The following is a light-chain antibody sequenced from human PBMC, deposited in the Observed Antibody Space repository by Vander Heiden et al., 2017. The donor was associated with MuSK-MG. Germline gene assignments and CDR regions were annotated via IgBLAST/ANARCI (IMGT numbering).Light chain of an antibody. CDR2: GAS. CDR1: QGIGNW. J-gene: IGKJ4*01. Sequence: IQMTQSPSSVSASVGDRVTLSCRASQGIGNWVAWYQQKPGKAPNLLIYGASTLHSGVPSRFSDSGSGTDFTLTISSLEPEDFATYFCQEAQSLPQTFGGGTKVE. CDR3: QEAQSLPQT. V-gene: IGKV1-12*01.